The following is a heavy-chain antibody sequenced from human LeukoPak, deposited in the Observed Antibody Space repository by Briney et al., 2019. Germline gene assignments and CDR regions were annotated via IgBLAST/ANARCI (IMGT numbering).Heavy chain of an antibody. V-gene: IGHV4-31*03. CDR1: GGSISSGGYY. D-gene: IGHD5-24*01. CDR2: IYYSGST. CDR3: ARAGEMATITPDY. Sequence: SQTLSLTCTVSGGSISSGGYYWSWIRQHPGKGLEWIGYIYYSGSTYYNPSLKSRVTISVDTSKNQFSLKLSSVTAADTAVYYCARAGEMATITPDYWGQGTLVTVSS. J-gene: IGHJ4*02.